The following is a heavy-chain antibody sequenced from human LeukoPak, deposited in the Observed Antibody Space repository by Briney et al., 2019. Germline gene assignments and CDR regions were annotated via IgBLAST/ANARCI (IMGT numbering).Heavy chain of an antibody. CDR1: GFTFSTHA. Sequence: GGSLRLSCAASGFTFSTHAMSWVRQAPGKGLEWVSAISGSGGSTYYADSVKGRFTISRDNSKNTLYLQMNSLRAEDTAVYYCAKTGVTIFGVVPFDYWGQGTLVTVSS. V-gene: IGHV3-23*01. CDR2: ISGSGGST. J-gene: IGHJ4*02. D-gene: IGHD3-3*01. CDR3: AKTGVTIFGVVPFDY.